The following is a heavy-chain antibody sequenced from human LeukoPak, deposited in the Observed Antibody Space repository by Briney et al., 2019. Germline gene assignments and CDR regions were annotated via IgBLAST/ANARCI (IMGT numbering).Heavy chain of an antibody. CDR1: GVSFSSHW. Sequence: GGSLRLSCAASGVSFSSHWMHWVRQPPGKGLVWVSAIKSDGSITNYADSVKGRFTISRDNGKNTLYLQMNSLSAEDTAVYYCARDHFYSSDYWGQGTLVTVSS. J-gene: IGHJ4*02. CDR3: ARDHFYSSDY. CDR2: IKSDGSIT. V-gene: IGHV3-74*01.